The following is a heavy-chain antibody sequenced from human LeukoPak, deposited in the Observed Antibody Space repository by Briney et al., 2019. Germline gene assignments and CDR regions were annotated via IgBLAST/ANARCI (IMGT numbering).Heavy chain of an antibody. D-gene: IGHD4-17*01. Sequence: GASVKVSCKASGYTFTSYGISWVRQAPGQGLEWMGWISAYNGNTNYAQKFQGRVTMTTDTSTSTAYMELRSLRSDDTAVYYCARADGDCGDYELTSLLDYWGQGTLVTVSS. CDR1: GYTFTSYG. J-gene: IGHJ4*02. CDR3: ARADGDCGDYELTSLLDY. V-gene: IGHV1-18*01. CDR2: ISAYNGNT.